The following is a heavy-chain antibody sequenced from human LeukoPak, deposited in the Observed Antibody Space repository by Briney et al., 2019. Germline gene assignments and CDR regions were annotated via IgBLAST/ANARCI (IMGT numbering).Heavy chain of an antibody. CDR3: ARDRGYSTFDY. J-gene: IGHJ4*02. V-gene: IGHV3-7*01. D-gene: IGHD4-23*01. CDR1: AFTFSNYW. CDR2: IKEDGSEI. Sequence: PGGSLRLSCAASAFTFSNYWMSWVRQAPGKGREWVANIKEDGSEINYVDSVKGRFTISRDNAKNSLYLQMNSLRVEDTAVYYCARDRGYSTFDYWGQGTLVTVSS.